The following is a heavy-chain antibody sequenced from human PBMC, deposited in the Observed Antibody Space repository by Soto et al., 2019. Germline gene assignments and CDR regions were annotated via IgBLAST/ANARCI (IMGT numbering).Heavy chain of an antibody. CDR2: IIPILGIA. Sequence: QVQLVQSGAEVKKPGSSVKVSCKASGGTFSSYTISWVRQAPGQGLEWMGRIIPILGIANYAQKFQGRVTITADKSKSTAYMELSSLRSEDTAVYYCARDLGPIVVVPAAMSGGFDPWGQGTLVTVSS. CDR3: ARDLGPIVVVPAAMSGGFDP. V-gene: IGHV1-69*08. J-gene: IGHJ5*02. CDR1: GGTFSSYT. D-gene: IGHD2-2*01.